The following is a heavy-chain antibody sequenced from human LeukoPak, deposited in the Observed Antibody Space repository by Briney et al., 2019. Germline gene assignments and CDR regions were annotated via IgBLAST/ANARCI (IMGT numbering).Heavy chain of an antibody. CDR1: GFTFSDYY. V-gene: IGHV3-11*01. J-gene: IGHJ5*02. CDR2: ISSSGSTI. CDR3: ARDFRVVRGVIITDNWFDP. Sequence: GGSLRLSCAASGFTFSDYYMSWIRQAPGKGLEWVSYISSSGSTIYYADSVKGRFTISRDNAKNSLYLQMNSLRAEDTAVYYCARDFRVVRGVIITDNWFDPWGQGTPVTVSS. D-gene: IGHD3-10*01.